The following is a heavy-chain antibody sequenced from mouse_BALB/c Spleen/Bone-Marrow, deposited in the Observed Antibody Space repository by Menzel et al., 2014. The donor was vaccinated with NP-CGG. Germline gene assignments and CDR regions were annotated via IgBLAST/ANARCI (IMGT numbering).Heavy chain of an antibody. CDR3: ARLTRFAY. CDR1: GYSFTGYY. J-gene: IGHJ3*01. Sequence: EVQLQQSGPELVKPGASVKISCKASGYSFTGYYMHWVKPSHVKSLDWIGRINPYNATTSYNQNFKDKASLTVDKSSSTAYMELHSLTSEDSAVYYCARLTRFAYWGQGTLVTVSA. CDR2: INPYNATT. V-gene: IGHV1-31*01.